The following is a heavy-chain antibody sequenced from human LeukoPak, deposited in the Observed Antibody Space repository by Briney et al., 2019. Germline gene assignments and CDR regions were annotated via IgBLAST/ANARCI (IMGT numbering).Heavy chain of an antibody. Sequence: SETLSLTCTVSGGSTDSYYYWSWIRQPPGKGLEWIGYIDYSGRTKYNPSLLSRVTISVDTSKTQFSLRLGSVTAADTAVYFCASNIPTPTTSPPLGYWGQGTLVTVSS. J-gene: IGHJ4*02. CDR3: ASNIPTPTTSPPLGY. V-gene: IGHV4-59*08. CDR1: GGSTDSYYY. CDR2: IDYSGRT. D-gene: IGHD1-1*01.